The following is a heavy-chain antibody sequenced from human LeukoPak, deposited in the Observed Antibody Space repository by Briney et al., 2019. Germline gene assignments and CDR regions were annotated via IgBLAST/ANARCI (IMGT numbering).Heavy chain of an antibody. CDR2: MNPNSGNT. J-gene: IGHJ6*03. D-gene: IGHD7-27*01. Sequence: GASVKVSCKASGYTFTSYDINWVRQATGQGLEWMGWMNPNSGNTGYAQKFQGRVTITGNTSISTAYMELSSLRSEDTAVYYCARALRGLTGDHRAGVYYYYYYMDVWGKGTTVTVSS. CDR1: GYTFTSYD. V-gene: IGHV1-8*03. CDR3: ARALRGLTGDHRAGVYYYYYYMDV.